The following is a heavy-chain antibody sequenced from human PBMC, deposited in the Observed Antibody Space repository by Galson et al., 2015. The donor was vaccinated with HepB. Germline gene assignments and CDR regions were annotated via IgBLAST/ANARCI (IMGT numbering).Heavy chain of an antibody. CDR2: IAYDGSKK. V-gene: IGHV3-30-3*01. CDR3: ARSYCSGGACYSWGGFDS. CDR1: GFTFKNYN. D-gene: IGHD2-15*01. Sequence: SLRLSCAASGFTFKNYNMVWVRQAPGKGLDWVAVIAYDGSKKYYADSVRGRFTVSRDNSKNTLYLEMNSLRADDASLYYCARSYCSGGACYSWGGFDSWGQGTLVTVSS. J-gene: IGHJ3*02.